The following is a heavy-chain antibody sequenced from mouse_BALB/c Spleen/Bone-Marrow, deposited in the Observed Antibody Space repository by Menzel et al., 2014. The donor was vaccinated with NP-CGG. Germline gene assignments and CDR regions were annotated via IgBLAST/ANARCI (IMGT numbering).Heavy chain of an antibody. CDR1: GFTFSSYT. Sequence: EVMLVESGGGLVQPGGSLKLSCAASGFTFSSYTMSWVRQTPEKRLEWVTYTSNGGVSTYYADAVKGRFTISRDNAKNCLYLQMSSLKSEDTAMYYCTRDGYDVGGAMDYWGQGTSVTVSS. J-gene: IGHJ4*01. V-gene: IGHV5-12-2*01. CDR3: TRDGYDVGGAMDY. D-gene: IGHD2-2*01. CDR2: TSNGGVST.